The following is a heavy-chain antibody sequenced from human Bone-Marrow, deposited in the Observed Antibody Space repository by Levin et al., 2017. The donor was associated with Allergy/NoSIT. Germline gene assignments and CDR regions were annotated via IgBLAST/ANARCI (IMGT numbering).Heavy chain of an antibody. J-gene: IGHJ5*02. D-gene: IGHD3-10*01. V-gene: IGHV4-38-2*02. CDR2: IYHGST. CDR1: GYSISRPYY. Sequence: SETLSLTCTVSGYSISRPYYGAWIRQPPGKGLEWIGSIYHGSTYYNPSLKSRVSMSTDTSRNQFSLRLTSVTAADTAVYDCERMVDPRSGWFDPWGQGILVTVSS. CDR3: ERMVDPRSGWFDP.